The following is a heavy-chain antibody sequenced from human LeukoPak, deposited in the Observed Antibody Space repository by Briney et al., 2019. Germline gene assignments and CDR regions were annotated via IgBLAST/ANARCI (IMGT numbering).Heavy chain of an antibody. Sequence: ASETLSLTCAVYGGSFSGYYWSWIRQPPGKGLEWIGEINRSGSTNYNPSLKSRVTISVDTSKNQFSLKLSSVTAADTAVYYCARGGGYYSNYFDYWGQGTLVTASS. CDR1: GGSFSGYY. CDR2: INRSGST. J-gene: IGHJ4*02. D-gene: IGHD3-22*01. CDR3: ARGGGYYSNYFDY. V-gene: IGHV4-34*01.